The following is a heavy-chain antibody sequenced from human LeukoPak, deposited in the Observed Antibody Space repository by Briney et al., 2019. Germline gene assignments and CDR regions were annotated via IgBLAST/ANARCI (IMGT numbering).Heavy chain of an antibody. CDR2: NNPSGGLT. Sequence: ASVKVSCKASGYTFTTYYMHWVRQAPGQGLEWMGKNNPSGGLTWYSQKFEDRVTMTRDTSTSTVYMELSSLRSDDTAVYYCARGVSMGRGGITSRPPHYFDYWGQGTLVTVSS. CDR3: ARGVSMGRGGITSRPPHYFDY. J-gene: IGHJ4*02. V-gene: IGHV1-46*01. CDR1: GYTFTTYY. D-gene: IGHD3-10*01.